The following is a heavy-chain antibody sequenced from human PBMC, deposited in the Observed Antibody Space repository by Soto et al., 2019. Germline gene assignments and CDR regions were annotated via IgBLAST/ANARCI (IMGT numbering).Heavy chain of an antibody. D-gene: IGHD3-22*01. CDR1: GFNFNSYT. V-gene: IGHV3-21*04. J-gene: IGHJ4*02. CDR2: ISRFSDRT. Sequence: PGGSLRLSCSASGFNFNSYTMNWVRQAPGKGLEWVSSISRFSDRTYYADSVKGRFAIFRANAENSVYLQANSLRAEDTAVYYCVRATYFSDSSGYTRCLDYWGQGTLVTVSS. CDR3: VRATYFSDSSGYTRCLDY.